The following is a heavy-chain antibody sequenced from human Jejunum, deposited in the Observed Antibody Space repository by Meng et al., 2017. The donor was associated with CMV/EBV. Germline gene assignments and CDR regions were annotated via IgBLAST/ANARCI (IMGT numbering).Heavy chain of an antibody. Sequence: ALSSYAITWVRQAPGQGLEWVGGIIPIFGKANYAQKFQGRVTLTADKSTSTAYMELSRLRSEDTAVYYCARAPGRSYYYYYYGMDVWGQGTTVTVSS. V-gene: IGHV1-69*06. J-gene: IGHJ6*02. CDR2: IIPIFGKA. CDR3: ARAPGRSYYYYYYGMDV. D-gene: IGHD6-19*01. CDR1: ALSSYA.